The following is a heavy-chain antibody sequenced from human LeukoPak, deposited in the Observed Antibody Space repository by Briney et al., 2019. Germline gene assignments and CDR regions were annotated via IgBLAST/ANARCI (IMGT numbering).Heavy chain of an antibody. CDR3: ARGGQQLDAFDY. CDR2: MNPNSGNT. Sequence: ASVKVSCKASGYTLTSYGVSWVRQATGQGLEWMGWMNPNSGNTGYAQKFQGRVTMTRNTSISTAYMELSSLRSEDTAVYYCARGGQQLDAFDYWGQGTLVTVSS. J-gene: IGHJ4*02. CDR1: GYTLTSYG. D-gene: IGHD6-13*01. V-gene: IGHV1-8*01.